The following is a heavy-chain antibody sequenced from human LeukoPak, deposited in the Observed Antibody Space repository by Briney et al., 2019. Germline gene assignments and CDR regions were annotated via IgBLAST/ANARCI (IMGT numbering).Heavy chain of an antibody. J-gene: IGHJ4*02. CDR3: ARDRRYCSGGSCYSFDY. Sequence: ASVKVSCKASGYTFTGYYMHWVRQAPGQGLERMGRIDPNSGGTNYAQKFQGRVTMTRDTSISTAYMELSRLRSDDTAVYYCARDRRYCSGGSCYSFDYWGQGTLVTVSS. CDR2: IDPNSGGT. CDR1: GYTFTGYY. D-gene: IGHD2-15*01. V-gene: IGHV1-2*06.